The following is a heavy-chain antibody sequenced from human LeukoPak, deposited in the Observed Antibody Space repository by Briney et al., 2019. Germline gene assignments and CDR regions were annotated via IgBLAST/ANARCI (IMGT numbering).Heavy chain of an antibody. CDR2: SHTSGST. D-gene: IGHD3-22*01. J-gene: IGHJ4*02. CDR1: GGSISSYY. V-gene: IGHV4-4*07. Sequence: PSETLSLTCTVSGGSISSYYWSWIRQPAGKGLEWIGRSHTSGSTNYNPSLKSRVTMSVDTSKNQFSLKLSSVTAADTAVYYCARDRYYYDSSGGRIFDYWGQGTLVTVSS. CDR3: ARDRYYYDSSGGRIFDY.